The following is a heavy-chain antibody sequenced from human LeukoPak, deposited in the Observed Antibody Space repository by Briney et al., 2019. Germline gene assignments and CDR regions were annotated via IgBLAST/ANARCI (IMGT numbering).Heavy chain of an antibody. CDR2: IIPIFGTA. D-gene: IGHD2-2*02. Sequence: SVTDSCTASGGTFSSYAISWVRQAPGQGLEWMGGIIPIFGTANYAQKFQGRVTITADESTSTAYMELSSLRSEDTAVYYCARAPATAIPEGPFDYWGQGTLVTVSS. CDR1: GGTFSSYA. J-gene: IGHJ4*02. V-gene: IGHV1-69*13. CDR3: ARAPATAIPEGPFDY.